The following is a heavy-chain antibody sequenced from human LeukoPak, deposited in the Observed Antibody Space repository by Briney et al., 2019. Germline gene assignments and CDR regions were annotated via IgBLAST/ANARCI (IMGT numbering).Heavy chain of an antibody. V-gene: IGHV1-18*01. CDR1: GYTFTSYG. D-gene: IGHD3-22*01. CDR2: ISAYNGNT. J-gene: IGHJ4*02. CDR3: ARGGSSGYYIRSDY. Sequence: ASVKVSCKASGYTFTSYGISWVRQAPGQGLEWMGWISAYNGNTNYAQKLQGRVTMTRDTSTSTVYMELSSLRSEDTAVYYCARGGSSGYYIRSDYWGQGTLVTVSS.